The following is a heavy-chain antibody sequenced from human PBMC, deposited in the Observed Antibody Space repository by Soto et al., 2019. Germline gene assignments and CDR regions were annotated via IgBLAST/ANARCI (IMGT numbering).Heavy chain of an antibody. D-gene: IGHD3-22*01. CDR1: GGSISSYY. J-gene: IGHJ3*02. V-gene: IGHV4-59*12. Sequence: SETLSLTCTVSGGSISSYYWSWIRQPPGKGLEWMGYIYYSGYTDYNPSLESRVTMSVDTSKNQFSLKLTSVTAADTAVYYCRVAYDSDALDIWGQGTMVTVSS. CDR3: RVAYDSDALDI. CDR2: IYYSGYT.